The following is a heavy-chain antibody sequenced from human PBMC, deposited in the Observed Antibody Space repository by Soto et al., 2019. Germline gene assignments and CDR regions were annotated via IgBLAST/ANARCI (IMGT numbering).Heavy chain of an antibody. J-gene: IGHJ6*02. CDR1: GSTFGSCG. CDR2: ISYDGNEK. CDR3: VNLEGYYYCPDMDV. V-gene: IGHV3-30*18. Sequence: QPGGSLRLSCSASGSTFGSCGIHWVRQAPGKGLEWVAVISYDGNEKYYADSVKGRFTISRDNSKNTLYLQMNSLRADDTAVYYCVNLEGYYYCPDMDVWGHGTTVTVSS. D-gene: IGHD5-12*01.